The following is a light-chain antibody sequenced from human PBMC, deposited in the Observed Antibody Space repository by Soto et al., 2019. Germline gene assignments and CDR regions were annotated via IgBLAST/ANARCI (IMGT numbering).Light chain of an antibody. V-gene: IGKV3-11*01. CDR1: QSISSY. CDR2: DAS. CDR3: HQRSTWPFT. J-gene: IGKJ3*01. Sequence: EIVLTQYTATLSLSPGERATLSCRASQSISSYLAWYQQKPDQAPRLLIYDASNRATGIPARFSGSGSGTGFTLTISSLEPEDFAVYYCHQRSTWPFTFGPGTKVDIK.